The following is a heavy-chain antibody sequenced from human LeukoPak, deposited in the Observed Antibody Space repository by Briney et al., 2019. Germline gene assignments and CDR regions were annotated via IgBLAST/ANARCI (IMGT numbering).Heavy chain of an antibody. CDR2: IVSTGLNK. CDR1: GFTFSEFY. Sequence: GGSLRLSCAASGFTFSEFYMSWIRQAPGKGLEWVAYIVSTGLNKYYADSVKDRFTLSRDKAKNSLDLKMNSLRAEDTAVYYCARHWNTRLYYWGQGIRVTVSS. CDR3: ARHWNTRLYY. D-gene: IGHD1/OR15-1a*01. V-gene: IGHV3-11*01. J-gene: IGHJ4*02.